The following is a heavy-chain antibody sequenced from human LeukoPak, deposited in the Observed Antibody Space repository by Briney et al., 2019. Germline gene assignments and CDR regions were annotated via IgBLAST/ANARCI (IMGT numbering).Heavy chain of an antibody. CDR1: GYTFTSYA. V-gene: IGHV1-69*04. J-gene: IGHJ5*02. Sequence: SVKVSCKASGYTFTSYAISWVRQAPGQGLEWMGRIIPILGIANYAQKFQGRVTITADKSTSTAYMELSSLRSEDTAVYYCARGGDGYSSSWYWFDPWGQGTLVTVSS. CDR2: IIPILGIA. CDR3: ARGGDGYSSSWYWFDP. D-gene: IGHD6-13*01.